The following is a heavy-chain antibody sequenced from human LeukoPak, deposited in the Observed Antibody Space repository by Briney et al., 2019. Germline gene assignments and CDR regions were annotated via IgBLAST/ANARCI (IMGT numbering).Heavy chain of an antibody. CDR1: GFTFSSYG. Sequence: PGGSLRLSCAAFGFTFSSYGMSWVRQAPGKGLEWVSAISGSGGSTYYAVSVKGRFTISRDNSKNTLYLQMNSLRAEDTAVYYCAKDFYGDYYYYYYMDVWGKGTTVTISS. J-gene: IGHJ6*03. D-gene: IGHD4-17*01. V-gene: IGHV3-23*01. CDR3: AKDFYGDYYYYYYMDV. CDR2: ISGSGGST.